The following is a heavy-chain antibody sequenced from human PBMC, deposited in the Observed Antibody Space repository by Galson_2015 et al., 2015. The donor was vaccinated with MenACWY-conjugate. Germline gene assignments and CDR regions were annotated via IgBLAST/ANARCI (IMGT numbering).Heavy chain of an antibody. D-gene: IGHD2-21*01. CDR1: GFTFSDYA. V-gene: IGHV3-23*01. CDR3: AKVDHMNSFFSYYMDV. Sequence: SLRLSCAASGFTFSDYAMSWVRQAPGKGLEWVSTISASGDSTFNADSLKGRFTISRDNSKNTLYLQMNSLRAEDTAIYYCAKVDHMNSFFSYYMDVWGKGATVTFSS. CDR2: ISASGDST. J-gene: IGHJ6*03.